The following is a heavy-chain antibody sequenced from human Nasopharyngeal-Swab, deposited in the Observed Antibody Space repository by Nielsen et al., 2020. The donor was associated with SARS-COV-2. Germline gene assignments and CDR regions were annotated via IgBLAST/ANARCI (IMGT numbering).Heavy chain of an antibody. CDR2: IYYSGST. Sequence: WIRQPPGKGLEWIGYIYYSGSTYYNPSLKSRVTMSVDTSKNQFSLKLSSVTAADTAVYYCARLDPSVVAATKASYYFDYWGQGTLVTVSS. CDR3: ARLDPSVVAATKASYYFDY. D-gene: IGHD2-15*01. J-gene: IGHJ4*02. V-gene: IGHV4-31*02.